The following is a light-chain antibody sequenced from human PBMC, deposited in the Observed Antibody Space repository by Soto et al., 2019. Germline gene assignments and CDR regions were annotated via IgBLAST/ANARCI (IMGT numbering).Light chain of an antibody. Sequence: NFMLTQPHSVSESPGKTVTISCTRSSGSIASNYVQWYQQRPGSAPTTVIYEDNQRPSGVPDRFSGSIDSSSNSASLTISGLKTEDKADYYCQSYDSSSWVFGGGTKLTVL. V-gene: IGLV6-57*04. J-gene: IGLJ3*02. CDR3: QSYDSSSWV. CDR1: SGSIASNY. CDR2: EDN.